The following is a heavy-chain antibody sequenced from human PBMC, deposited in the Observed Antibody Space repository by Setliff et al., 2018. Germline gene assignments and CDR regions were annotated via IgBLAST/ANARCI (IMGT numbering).Heavy chain of an antibody. CDR3: APQYYYASSGARGAFDY. CDR1: GFSLITRGVG. Sequence: SGPTLVNPTQTLPLTCTFSGFSLITRGVGVGWIRQPPGKALEWLALIYWDDDKRYSPSMKSRLTIPKDTSKNQVVLTLTHMDPVDTATFYGAPQYYYASSGARGAFDYWGQGTLVTVSS. CDR2: IYWDDDK. J-gene: IGHJ4*02. D-gene: IGHD3-22*01. V-gene: IGHV2-5*02.